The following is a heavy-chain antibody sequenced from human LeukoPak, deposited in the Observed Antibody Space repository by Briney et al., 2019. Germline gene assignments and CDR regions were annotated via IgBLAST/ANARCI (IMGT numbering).Heavy chain of an antibody. CDR3: AKWGDYDVLTGYYDSDY. Sequence: GASLRLSCAASGFTFSNYAMSWVRQAPGKGLEWVSAVSGRDTSTYYTDSVKGRFTISRDNSKDTLYLQMNSLSAEDTAIYYCAKWGDYDVLTGYYDSDYWGQGTLVTVSS. CDR2: VSGRDTST. CDR1: GFTFSNYA. J-gene: IGHJ4*02. V-gene: IGHV3-23*01. D-gene: IGHD3-9*01.